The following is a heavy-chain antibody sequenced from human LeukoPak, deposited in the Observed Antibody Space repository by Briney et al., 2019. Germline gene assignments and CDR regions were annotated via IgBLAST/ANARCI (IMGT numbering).Heavy chain of an antibody. CDR2: FDPEDGET. D-gene: IGHD3-9*01. Sequence: ASVKVSCNVSGYTLTELSMHWVRQAPGKGLEWMGGFDPEDGETIYAQKFQGRVTMTEDTSTDTAYMELSSLRSEDTAVYYCATLQNYDILTGYPYWGQGTLVTVSS. V-gene: IGHV1-24*01. CDR1: GYTLTELS. J-gene: IGHJ4*02. CDR3: ATLQNYDILTGYPY.